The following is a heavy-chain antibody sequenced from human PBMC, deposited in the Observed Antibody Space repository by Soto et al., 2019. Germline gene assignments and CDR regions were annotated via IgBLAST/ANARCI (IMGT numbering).Heavy chain of an antibody. V-gene: IGHV4-31*03. Sequence: SETLSLTCTVSGGSISSGGYYWSWIRQHPGKGLEWIGYIYYSGSTNYNPSLKSRLTISVDTSKNQFSLKLSSVTAADTAVYYCARYYYDYYYFDYWGQGTLVTVSS. J-gene: IGHJ4*02. CDR3: ARYYYDYYYFDY. D-gene: IGHD3-22*01. CDR1: GGSISSGGYY. CDR2: IYYSGST.